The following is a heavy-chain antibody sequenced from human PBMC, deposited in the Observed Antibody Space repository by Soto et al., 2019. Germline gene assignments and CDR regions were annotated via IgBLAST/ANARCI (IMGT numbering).Heavy chain of an antibody. D-gene: IGHD2-21*02. V-gene: IGHV1-69*13. CDR3: ARDKGAGDCYAYNWFDP. Sequence: SVKVSCKASGGTFSSYAISWVRQAPGQGLEWMGGIIPIFGTANYAQKFQGRVTITADESTSTAYMELSSLRSEDTAVYYCARDKGAGDCYAYNWFDPWGQGTLVTVSS. CDR2: IIPIFGTA. J-gene: IGHJ5*02. CDR1: GGTFSSYA.